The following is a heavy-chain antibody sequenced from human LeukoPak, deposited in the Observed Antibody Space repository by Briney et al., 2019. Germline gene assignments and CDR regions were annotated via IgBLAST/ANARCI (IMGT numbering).Heavy chain of an antibody. D-gene: IGHD3-9*01. Sequence: VASVKLSCKASGHTFSSYDINWVRQATGQGLEWLGWMNPNRSNTGYAQKFQGRVTMTRNTSIRTAYMELGSLRSEDTAIYYCARADWVSGDYWGQGTLVTVSS. CDR3: ARADWVSGDY. J-gene: IGHJ4*02. V-gene: IGHV1-8*01. CDR1: GHTFSSYD. CDR2: MNPNRSNT.